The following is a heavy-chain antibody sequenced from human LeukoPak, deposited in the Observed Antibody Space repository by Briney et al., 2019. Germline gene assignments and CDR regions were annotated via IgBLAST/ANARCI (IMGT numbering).Heavy chain of an antibody. V-gene: IGHV3-74*01. D-gene: IGHD3-16*01. CDR1: GFTFSSYW. CDR2: INSDGRRT. CDR3: ARGGRAFDI. J-gene: IGHJ3*02. Sequence: PGGSLTLSCAASGFTFSSYWMHWLRQVPGRGLVWVSHINSDGRRTNSADSVKGRFTISRDNAKNTLYLQMNSLRADDTAVYYCARGGRAFDIWGHGTMVTVSS.